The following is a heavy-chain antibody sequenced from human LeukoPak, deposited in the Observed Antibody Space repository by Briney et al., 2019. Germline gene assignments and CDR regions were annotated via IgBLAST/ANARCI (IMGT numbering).Heavy chain of an antibody. CDR1: GYTFTSYD. Sequence: GASVKVSCKASGYTFTSYDINWVRQATGQGLEWMGWMNPNSGNTGCAQKFQGRVTMTRNTSISTAYMELSSLRSEDTAVYYCARGKPIAVAGTRWFDPWGQGTLVTVSS. D-gene: IGHD6-19*01. CDR2: MNPNSGNT. J-gene: IGHJ5*02. CDR3: ARGKPIAVAGTRWFDP. V-gene: IGHV1-8*01.